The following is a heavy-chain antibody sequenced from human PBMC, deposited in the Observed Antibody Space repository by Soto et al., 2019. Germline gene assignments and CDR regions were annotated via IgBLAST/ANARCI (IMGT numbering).Heavy chain of an antibody. Sequence: QVHLVQSGAEVKKPGASVKVSCKAPGYTFITYGISWVRQAPGQGLEWMAWISPYNGDRYYIQKLQGRVTLTTDTSTDTAYLELTSLRSDDTAVYYCAREYCANGVCYLPDYWGQGTLVTVSS. J-gene: IGHJ4*02. D-gene: IGHD2-8*01. CDR3: AREYCANGVCYLPDY. V-gene: IGHV1-18*01. CDR2: ISPYNGDR. CDR1: GYTFITYG.